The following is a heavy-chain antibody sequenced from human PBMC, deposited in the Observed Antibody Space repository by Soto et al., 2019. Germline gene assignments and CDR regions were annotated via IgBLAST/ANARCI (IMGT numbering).Heavy chain of an antibody. J-gene: IGHJ4*02. CDR3: ARAEAVAGPYYFDY. D-gene: IGHD6-19*01. CDR2: ISYDGSIK. Sequence: GGSLRLSSAASGVTFSISAMHWVRQAPGKGLEWVAVISYDGSIKYYADSVKGRFTISRDNSKNTLYLQMNSLRAEDTAVYYCARAEAVAGPYYFDYWGQGTLVTVSS. V-gene: IGHV3-30-3*01. CDR1: GVTFSISA.